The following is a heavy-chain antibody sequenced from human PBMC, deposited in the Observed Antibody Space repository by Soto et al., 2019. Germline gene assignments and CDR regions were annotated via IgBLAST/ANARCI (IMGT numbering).Heavy chain of an antibody. Sequence: TGGSLRLSCAASGFTFSSYAMSWVRQAPGKGLEWVSAISGSGGSTYYADSVKGRFTISRDNSKNTLYLQMNSLRAEDTAVYYCAKEAFQWLVRDYFDYWGQGTLVTGLL. V-gene: IGHV3-23*01. CDR1: GFTFSSYA. CDR3: AKEAFQWLVRDYFDY. CDR2: ISGSGGST. J-gene: IGHJ4*02. D-gene: IGHD6-19*01.